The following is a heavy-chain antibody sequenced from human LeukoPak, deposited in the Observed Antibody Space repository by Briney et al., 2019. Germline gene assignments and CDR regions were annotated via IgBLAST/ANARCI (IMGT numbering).Heavy chain of an antibody. CDR2: IFHSGST. J-gene: IGHJ3*01. CDR3: ARDASLQTGAFDV. Sequence: ASGTLSLTCAVSGGSISRSDWWSWVRQSPGKGLEWIGEIFHSGSTKYNPSLKSRVTISVDKFKNQFSLNLTSVTAADTAMYYCARDASLQTGAFDVWGQGTMVTVSS. D-gene: IGHD5-24*01. CDR1: GGSISRSDW. V-gene: IGHV4-4*02.